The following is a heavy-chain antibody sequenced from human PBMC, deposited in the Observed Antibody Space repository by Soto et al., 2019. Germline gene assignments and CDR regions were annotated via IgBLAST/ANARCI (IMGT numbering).Heavy chain of an antibody. CDR2: ISYDGSNK. V-gene: IGHV3-30-3*01. J-gene: IGHJ6*01. Sequence: QVQLVESGGGVVQPGRSLRLSCAASGFTFSNFAMHWVRQAPGKGLEWVAVISYDGSNKYYADSAKGRFTISRDNSNXXXXXXXXXXXXXXXXXXXXXTDTYGLDVWGQGTTVTVSS. CDR3: XTDTYGLDV. CDR1: GFTFSNFA.